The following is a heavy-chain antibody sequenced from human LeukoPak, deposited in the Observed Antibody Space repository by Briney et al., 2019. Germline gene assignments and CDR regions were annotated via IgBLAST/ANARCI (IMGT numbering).Heavy chain of an antibody. J-gene: IGHJ4*02. V-gene: IGHV3-30*02. CDR3: AKAIHSSSSGVVDY. Sequence: SGGSLRLSCAASGFIFSNYAMHWVRQAPGEGLEWVTFIRYDGSNKYYAESVKGRFTISRDNSKNTLYLQMNSLRAEDTAVYYCAKAIHSSSSGVVDYWGQGTLVTVSS. CDR1: GFIFSNYA. CDR2: IRYDGSNK. D-gene: IGHD6-6*01.